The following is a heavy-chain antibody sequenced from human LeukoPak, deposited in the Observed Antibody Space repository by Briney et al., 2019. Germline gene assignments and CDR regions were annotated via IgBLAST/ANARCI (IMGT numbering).Heavy chain of an antibody. CDR1: GFTFDGYG. D-gene: IGHD2-8*02. Sequence: PGRSLRLSCAASGFTFDGYGMYWVRQAPGKGLEWVSGITWNSDDMAYAVSGKGRLSISRGNDKNCLYLQKMSLRVEGTAFYYCTTGADGSTGFDYWGQGTLVTVSS. CDR3: TTGADGSTGFDY. CDR2: ITWNSDDM. J-gene: IGHJ4*02. V-gene: IGHV3-9*01.